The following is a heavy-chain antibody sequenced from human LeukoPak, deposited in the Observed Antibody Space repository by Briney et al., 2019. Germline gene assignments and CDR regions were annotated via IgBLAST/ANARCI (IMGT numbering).Heavy chain of an antibody. CDR3: ARVGLYGSGNDY. J-gene: IGHJ4*02. CDR1: GGTFSSYA. CDR2: IIPIFGTA. D-gene: IGHD3-10*01. V-gene: IGHV1-69*06. Sequence: SSVKVSCKASGGTFSSYAISWVRQAPGQGLEWMGRIIPIFGTANYAQKFQGRVTITADKSTSTAYMELSSLRSEDTAVYYCARVGLYGSGNDYWGLRTLVTVSS.